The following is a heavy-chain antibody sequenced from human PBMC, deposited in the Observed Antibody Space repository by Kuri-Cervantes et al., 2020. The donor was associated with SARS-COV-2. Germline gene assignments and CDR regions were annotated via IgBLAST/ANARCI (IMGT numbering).Heavy chain of an antibody. CDR1: GFTFSSYA. CDR3: ARVASSAAVNYFDY. CDR2: ISYDGSNK. Sequence: LSLTCAASGFTFSSYAMHWVRQAPGKGLEWVAVISYDGSNKYYADSVKGRFTISRDNSKNTLYLQMNSLRAEDTAVYYCARVASSAAVNYFDYWGQGTLVTVSS. D-gene: IGHD6-13*01. V-gene: IGHV3-30-3*01. J-gene: IGHJ4*02.